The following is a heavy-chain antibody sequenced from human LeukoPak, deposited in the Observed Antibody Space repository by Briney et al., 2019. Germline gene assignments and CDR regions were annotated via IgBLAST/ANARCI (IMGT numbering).Heavy chain of an antibody. Sequence: SETLSLTCTVSGASVGSAGYYWSWIRQPPGGGLEWIGYIYYISNTNYNPSLKSRVTMSVDPSKNQSSLKLNSVTAADTAVYYCARTQSQSGSYRYYFGYWGQGTLVTVSS. CDR1: GASVGSAGYY. D-gene: IGHD1-26*01. J-gene: IGHJ4*02. CDR3: ARTQSQSGSYRYYFGY. V-gene: IGHV4-61*08. CDR2: IYYISNT.